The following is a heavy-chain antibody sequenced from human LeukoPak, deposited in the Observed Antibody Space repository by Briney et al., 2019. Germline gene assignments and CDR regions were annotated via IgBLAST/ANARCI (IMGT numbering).Heavy chain of an antibody. J-gene: IGHJ4*02. CDR1: GGSFSGYH. Sequence: PSETLALTCAVYGGSFSGYHWSWIRQPPGKGLEWVGEINHRGSTNYNPSLKSRVTISVDTSKNQFSLTLSSVTAADTAVYYCARGNYDYFDYWGQGTLVTVSS. CDR3: ARGNYDYFDY. V-gene: IGHV4-34*01. D-gene: IGHD1-7*01. CDR2: INHRGST.